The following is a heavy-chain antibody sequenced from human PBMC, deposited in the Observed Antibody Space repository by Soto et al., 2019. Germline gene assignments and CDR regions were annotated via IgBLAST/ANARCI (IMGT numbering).Heavy chain of an antibody. Sequence: SETLSRTCTVCGASITSYYWSWIRQPPGKGLEWIGYIYYRGITNYNPSLKSRVTISVDTSKNQFSLKLSSVTAADTVVYYCARFDQVSYYFDSWGQGTLVTVSS. CDR3: ARFDQVSYYFDS. CDR1: GASITSYY. J-gene: IGHJ4*02. CDR2: IYYRGIT. V-gene: IGHV4-59*01.